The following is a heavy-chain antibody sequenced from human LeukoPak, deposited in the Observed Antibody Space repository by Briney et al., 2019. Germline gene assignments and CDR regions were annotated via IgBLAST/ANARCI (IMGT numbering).Heavy chain of an antibody. Sequence: KPSETLSLTCAVSGYSISSGYYWGWIRQPPGKGLEWIGSIYHSGSTYYNPSLKSRVTISVDTSKNQFSLKLSSVTAADTAVYYCARHEGTEPDAFDIWGQGTMVTVSS. V-gene: IGHV4-38-2*01. CDR1: GYSISSGYY. J-gene: IGHJ3*02. D-gene: IGHD2-8*02. CDR3: ARHEGTEPDAFDI. CDR2: IYHSGST.